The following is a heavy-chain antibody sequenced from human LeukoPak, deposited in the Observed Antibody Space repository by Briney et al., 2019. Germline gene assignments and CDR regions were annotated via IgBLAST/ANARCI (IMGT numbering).Heavy chain of an antibody. CDR1: GDSISSSDYY. CDR2: INYGGTT. CDR3: ARYVVYGSGKYYFDY. Sequence: PSETLSLTCTVSGDSISSSDYYWIWIRQPPGKELEWIASINYGGTTYYNPSLKSRVTISVDTFKNQFSLRLSSVTAADTAVYLCARYVVYGSGKYYFDYWGQGSLVTVSS. D-gene: IGHD3-10*01. J-gene: IGHJ4*02. V-gene: IGHV4-39*01.